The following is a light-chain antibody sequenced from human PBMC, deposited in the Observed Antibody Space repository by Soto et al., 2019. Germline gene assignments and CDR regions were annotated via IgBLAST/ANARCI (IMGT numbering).Light chain of an antibody. Sequence: HSALTKPASLSGPPGQSITTSCTRTKCDIDAYDYACCFQQYPGKAPYLMISEVNKRPAGVSTGFFCYKSGNTAYLTISGRLAEDEAEYCCFTFSYTSIHVFGTGTKVTAL. CDR1: KCDIDAYDY. CDR3: FTFSYTSIHV. V-gene: IGLV2-14*01. CDR2: EVN. J-gene: IGLJ1*01.